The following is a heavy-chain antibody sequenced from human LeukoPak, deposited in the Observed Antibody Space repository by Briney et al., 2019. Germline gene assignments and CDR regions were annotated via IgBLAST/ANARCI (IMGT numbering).Heavy chain of an antibody. Sequence: ASVKVSCKASGYTFTSYAMHWVRQAPGQGLEWMGIINPSGGSTSYAQKFQGRVTMTRDTSTSTVYMELSSLRSEDTAVYYCGTGYYYYYGMDVWGQGTTVTVSS. V-gene: IGHV1-46*01. J-gene: IGHJ6*02. D-gene: IGHD3-10*01. CDR1: GYTFTSYA. CDR3: GTGYYYYYGMDV. CDR2: INPSGGST.